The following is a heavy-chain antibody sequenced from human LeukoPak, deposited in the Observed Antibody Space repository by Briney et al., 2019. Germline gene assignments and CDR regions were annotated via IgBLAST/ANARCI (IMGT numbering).Heavy chain of an antibody. CDR1: GFTFSHYG. D-gene: IGHD3-10*01. CDR3: AKDSSSTWFGGDSK. V-gene: IGHV3-30*18. J-gene: IGHJ4*02. CDR2: ISYDGGNK. Sequence: GRSLRLSCAASGFTFSHYGLHWVRQAPGKGLEWVALISYDGGNKNYADSVRGRFTISRDNSKNTLYLQMNSLRAEVTAVYYCAKDSSSTWFGGDSKWGQGTLVTVSS.